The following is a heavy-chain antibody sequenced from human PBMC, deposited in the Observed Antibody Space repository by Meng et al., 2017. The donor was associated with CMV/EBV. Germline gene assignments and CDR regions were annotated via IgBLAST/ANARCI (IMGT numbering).Heavy chain of an antibody. V-gene: IGHV4-59*01. CDR2: IYYSGST. CDR3: ARSFMAARPGPTYYFDY. CDR1: GGSISSYY. Sequence: SETLSLTCTVSGGSISSYYWNWIRQPPGKGLEWIGYIYYSGSTNYNPSLKSRVTISVDTSKNKFSLKLSSVTAAGTAMYYCARSFMAARPGPTYYFDYWGQGTLVTVSS. D-gene: IGHD6-6*01. J-gene: IGHJ4*02.